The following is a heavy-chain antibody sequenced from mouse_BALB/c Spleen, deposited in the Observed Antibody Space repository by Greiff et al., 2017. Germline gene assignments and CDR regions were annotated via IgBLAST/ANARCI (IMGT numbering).Heavy chain of an antibody. CDR1: GYTFTSYT. CDR2: INPSSGYT. V-gene: IGHV1-4*01. D-gene: IGHD4-1*01. CDR3: AREGANWDAAY. J-gene: IGHJ3*01. Sequence: VQLVESGAELARPGASVKMSCKASGYTFTSYTMHWVKQRPGQGLEWIGYINPSSGYTNYNQKFKDKATLTADKSSSTAYMQLSSLTSEDSAVYYCAREGANWDAAYWGQGTLVTVSA.